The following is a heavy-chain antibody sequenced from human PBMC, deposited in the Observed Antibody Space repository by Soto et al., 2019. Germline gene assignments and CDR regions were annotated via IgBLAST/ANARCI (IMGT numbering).Heavy chain of an antibody. CDR1: GGSFSGYY. CDR2: INHSGTT. D-gene: IGHD4-17*01. J-gene: IGHJ4*02. Sequence: SETLSLTCAVYGGSFSGYYWNWVRQPPGKGLEWIGEINHSGTTNYNPSLKTRGTISVDTSKNQFSLKLSSVTAADTAVYYCARATVVNPFGYWGQGTLVTVSS. CDR3: ARATVVNPFGY. V-gene: IGHV4-34*01.